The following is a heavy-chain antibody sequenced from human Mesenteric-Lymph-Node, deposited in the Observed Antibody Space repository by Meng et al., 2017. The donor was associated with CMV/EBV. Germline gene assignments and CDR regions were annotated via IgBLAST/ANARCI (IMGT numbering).Heavy chain of an antibody. Sequence: GGSLRLSCAASGFTVSSNYMSWVRQAPGKGLEWVSGISGSGGSTYYADSVKGRFTISRDNSKNTLYVQMNSLRVEDTAVYYCAKGLADFDYWGQGTLVTVSS. CDR1: GFTVSSNY. V-gene: IGHV3-23*01. CDR3: AKGLADFDY. CDR2: ISGSGGST. D-gene: IGHD6-25*01. J-gene: IGHJ4*02.